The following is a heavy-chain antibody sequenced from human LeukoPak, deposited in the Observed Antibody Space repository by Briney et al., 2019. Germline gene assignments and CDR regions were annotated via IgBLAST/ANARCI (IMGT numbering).Heavy chain of an antibody. CDR1: GGSISSYY. Sequence: PSETLSLTCTVSGGSISSYYWSWIRQPAGKGLEWIGCIYTSGSTNYNPSLKSRVTMSVDTSKNQFSLKLSSVTAADTAVYYCASTTVRGYSYGLDYWGQGTLVTVSS. CDR3: ASTTVRGYSYGLDY. CDR2: IYTSGST. J-gene: IGHJ4*02. D-gene: IGHD5-18*01. V-gene: IGHV4-4*07.